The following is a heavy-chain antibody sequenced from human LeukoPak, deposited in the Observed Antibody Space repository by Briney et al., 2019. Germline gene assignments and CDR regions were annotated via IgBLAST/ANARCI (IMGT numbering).Heavy chain of an antibody. V-gene: IGHV3-7*01. CDR3: ARVDDYAPLSAKYGMDV. CDR1: GFTFSSYW. D-gene: IGHD4-17*01. Sequence: QPGGSLRLSCAASGFTFSSYWMSWVRQAPGKGLEWVANIKQDGSEKYYVDSVKGRFTISRDNAKNSLYLQMNSLRAEDTAVYYCARVDDYAPLSAKYGMDVWGQGTTVTASS. CDR2: IKQDGSEK. J-gene: IGHJ6*02.